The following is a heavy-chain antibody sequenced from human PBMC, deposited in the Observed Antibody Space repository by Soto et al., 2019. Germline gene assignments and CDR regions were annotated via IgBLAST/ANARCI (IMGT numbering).Heavy chain of an antibody. CDR1: GYTFTGYY. Sequence: ASVKVSCKASGYTFTGYYMHWVRQAPGQGLEWMGWINPNSGGTNYAQKFQGWVTMTRDTSVSTAYMELSRLRSDDTAVYYCAREDTSSTSRPFDYWGQGTLVTVSS. D-gene: IGHD2-2*01. CDR2: INPNSGGT. V-gene: IGHV1-2*04. J-gene: IGHJ4*02. CDR3: AREDTSSTSRPFDY.